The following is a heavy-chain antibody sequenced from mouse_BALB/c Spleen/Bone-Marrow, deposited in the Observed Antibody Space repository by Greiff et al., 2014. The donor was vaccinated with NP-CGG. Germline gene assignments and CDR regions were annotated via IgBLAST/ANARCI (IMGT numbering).Heavy chain of an antibody. Sequence: VQLKESGPGLVEPSQSLSLTCTVTGYSITSDYAWHWIRQFPGNKLEWMGYISYSGSTSYSPYLKSRISITRDTSKNQFFLQLNSVTNEDTATYYCARSADWYFDVWGAGTTVTVSS. CDR2: ISYSGST. J-gene: IGHJ1*01. CDR1: GYSITSDYA. V-gene: IGHV3-2*02. CDR3: ARSADWYFDV.